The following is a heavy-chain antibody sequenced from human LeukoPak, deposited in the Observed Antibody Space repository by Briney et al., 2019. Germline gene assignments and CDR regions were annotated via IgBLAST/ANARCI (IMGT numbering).Heavy chain of an antibody. Sequence: PSQTLSLTCTVSGGSITFGSYYWTWIRQPAGKGLEWIGRIYTSGRTFYNPSLKSRVTISMDTSMNQFSLRLNSVTAADTAVYYCARARVIPASFDDWGQGALVTVSS. CDR3: ARARVIPASFDD. CDR1: GGSITFGSYY. CDR2: IYTSGRT. D-gene: IGHD3-16*02. J-gene: IGHJ4*02. V-gene: IGHV4-61*02.